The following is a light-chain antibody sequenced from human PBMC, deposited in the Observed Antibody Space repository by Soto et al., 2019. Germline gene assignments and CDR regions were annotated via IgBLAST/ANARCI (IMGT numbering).Light chain of an antibody. CDR3: SSYTSSSTVGV. CDR1: SSDIGAYDY. CDR2: EVS. Sequence: QSALTQPASVSGSPGQSITVSCTGTSSDIGAYDYVSWYQQHPGKAPKVIISEVSKRPSGVSHRFSGSKSGNTASLTISGLQAEDEADYYSSSYTSSSTVGVFGTGTKVTVL. V-gene: IGLV2-14*01. J-gene: IGLJ1*01.